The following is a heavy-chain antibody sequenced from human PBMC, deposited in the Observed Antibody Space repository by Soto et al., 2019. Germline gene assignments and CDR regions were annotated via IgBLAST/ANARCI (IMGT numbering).Heavy chain of an antibody. CDR2: IIPIFGTA. CDR3: ASRGYSGYEFDY. D-gene: IGHD5-12*01. Sequence: SVKVSCKASGGTFSSHAISWVRQAPGQGLEWMGGIIPIFGTANYAQKFQGRVTITADESTSTAYMELSSLRSEDTAVYYCASRGYSGYEFDYWGQGTLVTVSS. V-gene: IGHV1-69*13. J-gene: IGHJ4*02. CDR1: GGTFSSHA.